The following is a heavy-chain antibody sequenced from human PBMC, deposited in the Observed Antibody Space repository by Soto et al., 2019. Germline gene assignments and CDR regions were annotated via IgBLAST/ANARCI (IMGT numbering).Heavy chain of an antibody. V-gene: IGHV5-51*01. D-gene: IGHD6-13*01. J-gene: IGHJ5*02. CDR3: ARQLAAAGTRWFDP. Sequence: PGESLKISCNGSGYSFTSYWIGWVXQMPGKGLEWMGIIYPGDSDTRYSPSFQGQVTISADKSISTAYLQWSSLKASDTAMYYCARQLAAAGTRWFDPWGQGTLVTSPQ. CDR2: IYPGDSDT. CDR1: GYSFTSYW.